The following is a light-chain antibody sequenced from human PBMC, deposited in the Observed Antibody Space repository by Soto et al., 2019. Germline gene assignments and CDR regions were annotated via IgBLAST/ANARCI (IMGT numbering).Light chain of an antibody. Sequence: VLTQSPGTLSLSPGERATLSCRASQSVSNNYLAWYQQKPGQAPRLVIYGASNRATGIPDRFSASGSGTDFTLTISRLETQDFAVYYCQQYISSPLTFGQGTNVDIK. V-gene: IGKV3-20*01. CDR3: QQYISSPLT. CDR2: GAS. J-gene: IGKJ1*01. CDR1: QSVSNNY.